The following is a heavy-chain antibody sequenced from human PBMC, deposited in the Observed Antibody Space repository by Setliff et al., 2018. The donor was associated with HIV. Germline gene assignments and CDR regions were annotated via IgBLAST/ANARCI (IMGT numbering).Heavy chain of an antibody. V-gene: IGHV1-58*02. CDR1: GFTFTSSA. CDR2: IVVGSGNT. D-gene: IGHD4-17*01. J-gene: IGHJ4*02. Sequence: SVKVSCKASGFTFTSSAMQWVRQARGQRLEWIGWIVVGSGNTNYAQKFQGRVTFSRDTSASTAYMELSSLRSEDTAVYYCARTVNDYGDYYFDYWGQGTLVTVSS. CDR3: ARTVNDYGDYYFDY.